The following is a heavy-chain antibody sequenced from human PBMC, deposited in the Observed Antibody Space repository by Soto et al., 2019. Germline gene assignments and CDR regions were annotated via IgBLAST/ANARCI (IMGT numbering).Heavy chain of an antibody. CDR2: IYYSGST. V-gene: IGHV4-59*01. CDR3: ARTYYYDSSGCYPYWYFEL. Sequence: QVQLQESGPGLVKPSETLSLTCTVSGGSISSYYWSWIRQPPGKGLEWIGYIYYSGSTNYNPSLKSRVTRSVDTSKSQCSLKLSSVTAADTAVYYCARTYYYDSSGCYPYWYFELWGRGTLVTVSS. CDR1: GGSISSYY. J-gene: IGHJ2*01. D-gene: IGHD3-22*01.